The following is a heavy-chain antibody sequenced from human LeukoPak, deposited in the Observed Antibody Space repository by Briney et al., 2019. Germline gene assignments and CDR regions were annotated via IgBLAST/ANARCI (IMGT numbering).Heavy chain of an antibody. J-gene: IGHJ4*02. Sequence: SETLSLTCTVSGGSISSGDYYWSWIRQPPGKGLEWIGYIYYSGSTYYNPSLKSRVTISVDTSKNQFSLKLSSVTAADTAVYYCARELSVVVPAATLDYFDYWGQGTLVTVSS. CDR2: IYYSGST. D-gene: IGHD2-2*01. CDR3: ARELSVVVPAATLDYFDY. V-gene: IGHV4-30-4*08. CDR1: GGSISSGDYY.